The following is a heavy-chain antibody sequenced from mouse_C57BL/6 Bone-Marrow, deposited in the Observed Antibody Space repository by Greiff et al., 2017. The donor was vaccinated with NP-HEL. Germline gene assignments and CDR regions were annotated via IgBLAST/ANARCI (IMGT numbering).Heavy chain of an antibody. CDR1: GYSITSGYY. J-gene: IGHJ4*01. D-gene: IGHD2-5*01. CDR2: ISYDGSN. V-gene: IGHV3-6*01. CDR3: AREGVYYSNSYYAMDY. Sequence: EVKLQESGPGLVKPSQSLSLTCSVTGYSITSGYYWNWIRQFPGNKLEWMGYISYDGSNNYNPSLKNRISITRDTSKNQFFLKLNSVTTEDTATYYCAREGVYYSNSYYAMDYWGQGTSVTVSS.